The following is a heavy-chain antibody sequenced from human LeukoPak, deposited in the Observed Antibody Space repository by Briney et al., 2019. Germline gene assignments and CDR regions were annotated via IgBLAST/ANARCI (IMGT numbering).Heavy chain of an antibody. CDR2: IYPGDSDS. V-gene: IGHV5-51*01. CDR1: GYSFTSYW. Sequence: GESRKISCKGSGYSFTSYWIGWVRQMPGKGLEWMGIIYPGDSDSRYSTSFQGQVTISADKSISTAYLQWSSLKASDTAMYYCARLSQPVAVAGTRWFDPWGQGTLVTVSS. J-gene: IGHJ5*02. CDR3: ARLSQPVAVAGTRWFDP. D-gene: IGHD6-19*01.